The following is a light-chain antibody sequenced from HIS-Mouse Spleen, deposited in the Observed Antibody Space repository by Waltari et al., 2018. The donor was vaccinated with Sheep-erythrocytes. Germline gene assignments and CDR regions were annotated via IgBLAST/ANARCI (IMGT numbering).Light chain of an antibody. J-gene: IGLJ1*01. Sequence: QSALTQPRSVSGSPGQSVTISCTGPSSDVGGYNDVSWYQQHPGKAPKPMIYDVSKRPSGVPDRFSGSKSGNTASLTISGLQAEDEADYYCCSYAGSYNHVFGTGTKVTVL. CDR2: DVS. CDR3: CSYAGSYNHV. V-gene: IGLV2-11*01. CDR1: SSDVGGYND.